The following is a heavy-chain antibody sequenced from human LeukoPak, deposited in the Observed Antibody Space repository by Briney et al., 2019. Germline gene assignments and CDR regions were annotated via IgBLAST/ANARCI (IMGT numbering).Heavy chain of an antibody. V-gene: IGHV1-2*06. Sequence: GASVKVSCKASGYTFAGYFIHWVRQAPGQGLEWVGRINCNSGGTEFAQKFQGRVTVTRDTSISTAYVEVSRLKSDDTAVYFCSRDLTSTPNWEFDYWGQGTLVTVSS. D-gene: IGHD1-26*01. J-gene: IGHJ4*02. CDR3: SRDLTSTPNWEFDY. CDR1: GYTFAGYF. CDR2: INCNSGGT.